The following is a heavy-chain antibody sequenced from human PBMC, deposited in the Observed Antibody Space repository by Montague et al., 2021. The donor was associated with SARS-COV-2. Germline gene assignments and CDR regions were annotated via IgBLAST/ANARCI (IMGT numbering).Heavy chain of an antibody. D-gene: IGHD2/OR15-2a*01. CDR3: ARVLGGYYGMDV. V-gene: IGHV3-30-3*01. J-gene: IGHJ6*02. CDR2: ISYDGSNK. Sequence: SRRLSFSASGFTFSSYAMHWVRQAPGKGLEWVAVISYDGSNKYYADSVKGRFTISRDNSKNTLYLQMNSLRAEDTAVYYCARVLGGYYGMDVWGQGTTVTVSS. CDR1: GFTFSSYA.